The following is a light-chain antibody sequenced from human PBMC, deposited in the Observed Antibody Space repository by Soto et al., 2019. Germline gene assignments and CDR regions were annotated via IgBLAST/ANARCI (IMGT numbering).Light chain of an antibody. V-gene: IGLV2-11*01. Sequence: QSVLTQPRSVSGSPGQSVTISCTGTSSDVGGDNHVSWYQQHPGKAPKLLIYDVTKRPSGVPDRFSGSKSGNTASLTIFGLQAEDEADYFCCSHAGSYTWVFGGGTKVTVL. CDR2: DVT. CDR3: CSHAGSYTWV. J-gene: IGLJ3*02. CDR1: SSDVGGDNH.